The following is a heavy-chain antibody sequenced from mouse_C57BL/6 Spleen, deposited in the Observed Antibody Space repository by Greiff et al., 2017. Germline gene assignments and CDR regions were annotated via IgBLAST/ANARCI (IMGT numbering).Heavy chain of an antibody. CDR2: IYPRSGNT. V-gene: IGHV1-81*01. Sequence: QVQLQQSGAELARPGASVKLSCKASGYTFTSYGISWVKQRTGQGLEWIGEIYPRSGNTYYNEKFKGQATLTADKSSSTAYMELRSLTSEDSAVYFCAREGRWLLLREENFDYWGQGTTLTVSS. J-gene: IGHJ2*01. CDR1: GYTFTSYG. CDR3: AREGRWLLLREENFDY. D-gene: IGHD2-3*01.